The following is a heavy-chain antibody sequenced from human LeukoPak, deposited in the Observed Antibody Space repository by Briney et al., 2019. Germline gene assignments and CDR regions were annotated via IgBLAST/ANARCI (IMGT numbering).Heavy chain of an antibody. D-gene: IGHD6-13*01. CDR3: ARDGAVGIAAAGTRGFDY. CDR2: INHSGST. Sequence: SESLSLTCAVSGGSFSGYYWSWIRPPPGKGLEWIGEINHSGSTNYNPSLKSRVTISVDTSKNQSSLKLSSVTAADTAVYYCARDGAVGIAAAGTRGFDYWGQGTLVTVSS. J-gene: IGHJ4*02. V-gene: IGHV4-34*01. CDR1: GGSFSGYY.